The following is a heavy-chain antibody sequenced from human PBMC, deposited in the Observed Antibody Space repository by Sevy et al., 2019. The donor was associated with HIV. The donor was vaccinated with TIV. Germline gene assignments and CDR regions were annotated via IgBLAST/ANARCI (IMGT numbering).Heavy chain of an antibody. J-gene: IGHJ4*02. V-gene: IGHV3-66*01. Sequence: GGSLRPSCAASGFTVNSTYMTWVRQAPGKGLEGASVIHGDDTTYHADSVKDRFTISRDNFKNTLYLHMSSLRAEDTAVYYCARGKSGYGYALNYWGQGTLVTVSS. CDR1: GFTVNSTY. CDR3: ARGKSGYGYALNY. CDR2: IHGDDTT. D-gene: IGHD5-18*01.